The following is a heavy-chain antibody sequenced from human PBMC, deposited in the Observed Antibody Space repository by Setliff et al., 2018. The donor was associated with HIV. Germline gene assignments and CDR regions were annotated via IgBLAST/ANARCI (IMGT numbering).Heavy chain of an antibody. J-gene: IGHJ6*03. V-gene: IGHV4-39*01. CDR2: LYYTGST. Sequence: PSETLSLTCTVSGASISSSSHHWAWIRQPPGKGLEYIGNLYYTGSTHHNPSLESRVATSVDTSKNQFSLKLSSVTAADTAVYYCARIVRWELVAISTFFYYYMDVWGKGTTVTVPS. CDR1: GASISSSSHH. D-gene: IGHD1-26*01. CDR3: ARIVRWELVAISTFFYYYMDV.